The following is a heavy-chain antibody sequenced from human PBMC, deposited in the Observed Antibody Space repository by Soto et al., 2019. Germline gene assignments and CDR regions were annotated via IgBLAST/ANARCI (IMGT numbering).Heavy chain of an antibody. J-gene: IGHJ1*01. V-gene: IGHV3-23*01. Sequence: GGSLRLSCAASGFTFSSYAMSWVRQAPGKGLEWVSGISGSGDSTYYAESVKGRFTISRDNSKNTLYLQMNSLRAEDTAVYYCAKGVPGIALAGTGYFQHWGQGTLVTVSS. CDR2: ISGSGDST. CDR3: AKGVPGIALAGTGYFQH. D-gene: IGHD6-19*01. CDR1: GFTFSSYA.